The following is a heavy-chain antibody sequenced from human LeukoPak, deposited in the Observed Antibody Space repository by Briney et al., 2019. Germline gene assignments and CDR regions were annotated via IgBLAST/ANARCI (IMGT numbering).Heavy chain of an antibody. CDR2: INPSGGST. D-gene: IGHD2-8*01. CDR3: ARSSYCTNGVCHMGY. V-gene: IGHV1-46*01. CDR1: GYTFTSYY. J-gene: IGHJ4*02. Sequence: GASVKVSCKASGYTFTSYYMHWVRQAPGQGLEWMGIINPSGGSTSYAQKFQGRVTMTRDTSTSTVYMELSSLRSEDTAVYYCARSSYCTNGVCHMGYWGQGTLVTVSS.